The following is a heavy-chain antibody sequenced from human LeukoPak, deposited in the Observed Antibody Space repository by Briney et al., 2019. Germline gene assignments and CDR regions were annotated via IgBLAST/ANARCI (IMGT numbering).Heavy chain of an antibody. D-gene: IGHD3-3*01. CDR2: INHSGST. Sequence: SETLSLACAVYGGSFSGYYWSWIRQPPGKGLEWDGEINHSGSTNYNPSLKSRVTISLDTSKNQFSLKLGSVTAADTPVFYCAITSIQLFEVRIEYWGERTLVTVSS. J-gene: IGHJ4*02. V-gene: IGHV4-34*01. CDR1: GGSFSGYY. CDR3: AITSIQLFEVRIEY.